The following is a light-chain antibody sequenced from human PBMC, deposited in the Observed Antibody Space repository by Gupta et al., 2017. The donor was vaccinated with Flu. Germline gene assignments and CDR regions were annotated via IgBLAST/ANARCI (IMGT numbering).Light chain of an antibody. Sequence: FPATLSVSPGERATRACRASQSVSSSLAWYQQKPGQAPRLLIYDASTTATGIPHRFSGSGSGTEFTLTSSSGQSEDFAVYYWQQDDDWHTFGGGTTVGIK. CDR1: QSVSSS. V-gene: IGKV3-15*01. J-gene: IGKJ4*01. CDR3: QQDDDWHT. CDR2: DAS.